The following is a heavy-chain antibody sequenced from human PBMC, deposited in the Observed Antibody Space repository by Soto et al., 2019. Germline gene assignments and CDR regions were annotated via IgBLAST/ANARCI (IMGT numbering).Heavy chain of an antibody. CDR2: IIPFFGTA. V-gene: IGHV1-69*13. CDR1: GGTFSSYA. D-gene: IGHD2-15*01. J-gene: IGHJ6*02. Sequence: ASVKVSCKASGGTFSSYAISWVRQAPGQGLEWMGWIIPFFGTANYAQKFQGRVTITADESTSTAYIELSSLRSEDTAVYYCARAGGYCSGGSCYPDYYYGMDVWGQGTTVTVSS. CDR3: ARAGGYCSGGSCYPDYYYGMDV.